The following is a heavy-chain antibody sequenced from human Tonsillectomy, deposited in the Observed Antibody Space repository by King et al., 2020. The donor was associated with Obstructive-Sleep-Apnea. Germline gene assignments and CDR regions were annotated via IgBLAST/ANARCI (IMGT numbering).Heavy chain of an antibody. CDR3: WTTALGDFDYYGLDV. J-gene: IGHJ6*02. CDR2: ISYRGGGT. V-gene: IGHV3-23*04. D-gene: IGHD3-16*01. Sequence: VQLVESGGGLVRPGGSLRLSCAASGFTLRSYAMNWVRRAPGKGLEWVAGISYRGGGTYYADSVKGRFTISRVKYNNTRYLQMNSLRADDTAIYYCWTTALGDFDYYGLDVWGQGTTVTVFS. CDR1: GFTLRSYA.